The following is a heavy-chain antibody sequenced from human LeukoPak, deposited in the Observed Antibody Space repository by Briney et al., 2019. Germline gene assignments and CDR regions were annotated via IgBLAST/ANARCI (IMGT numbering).Heavy chain of an antibody. J-gene: IGHJ4*02. D-gene: IGHD3-10*01. Sequence: GRSLRLSCAASGFTFSSYGMHWVRQAPGKGLECVAVISYDGSNKYYADSVKGRFTISRDNSKNTLYLQMNSLRAEDTAVYYCAKDRRVRSSPIYYFDYWGQGTLVTVSS. CDR1: GFTFSSYG. CDR2: ISYDGSNK. CDR3: AKDRRVRSSPIYYFDY. V-gene: IGHV3-30*18.